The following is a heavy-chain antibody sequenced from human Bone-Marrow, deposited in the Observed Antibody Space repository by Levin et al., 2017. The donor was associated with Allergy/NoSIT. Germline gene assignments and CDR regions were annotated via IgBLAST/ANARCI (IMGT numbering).Heavy chain of an antibody. CDR2: IFSGGST. Sequence: GGSLRLSCAASGFTVSRNYMSWVRQAPGKGLEWVSIIFSGGSTYYADSVKGRFTISRDHSQTMLYLQMNSLRAEDTAVYYCATGMYYYESSGYPLGYWGQGTLATVSS. CDR1: GFTVSRNY. D-gene: IGHD3-22*01. V-gene: IGHV3-66*01. CDR3: ATGMYYYESSGYPLGY. J-gene: IGHJ4*02.